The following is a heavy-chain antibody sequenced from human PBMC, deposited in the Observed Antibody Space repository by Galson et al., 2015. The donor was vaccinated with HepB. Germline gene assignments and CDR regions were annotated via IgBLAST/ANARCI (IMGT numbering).Heavy chain of an antibody. V-gene: IGHV1-18*01. D-gene: IGHD5-18*01. CDR3: ARDPLQGGYSYGFDY. Sequence: SVKVSCKASGYTFTSYGISWVRQAPGQGLEWMGWISAYNGNTNYAQKLQGRVTMTTDTSTSTAYMELRSLRSDDTAVYYCARDPLQGGYSYGFDYWGQGTLVTVSS. CDR1: GYTFTSYG. CDR2: ISAYNGNT. J-gene: IGHJ4*02.